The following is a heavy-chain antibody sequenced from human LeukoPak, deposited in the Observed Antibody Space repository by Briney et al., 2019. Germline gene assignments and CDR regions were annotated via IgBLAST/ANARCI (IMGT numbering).Heavy chain of an antibody. CDR3: ARRTNSYNYVVDY. CDR2: IYPGDSHT. D-gene: IGHD3-16*01. CDR1: GSFMTNDL. V-gene: IGHV5-51*07. J-gene: IGHJ4*02. Sequence: GAVMKFSSTSAGSFMTNDLISGGHQMPGKGLEWMGIIYPGDSHTRSSPSFHGHVTTSADKSINTAYLQLRSLEASDSAMYYCARRTNSYNYVVDYWGQGTLVTVSS.